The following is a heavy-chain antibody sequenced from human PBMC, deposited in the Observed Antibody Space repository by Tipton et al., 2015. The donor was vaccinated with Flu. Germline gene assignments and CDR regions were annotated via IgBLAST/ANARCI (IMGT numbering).Heavy chain of an antibody. V-gene: IGHV3-11*01. CDR1: GFSFSGEY. CDR2: ISNSGSTI. Sequence: AASGFSFSGEYMSWIRQAPGKGLEWVSYISNSGSTIVYADSVQGRFTISRDNAKNSLYLQTNSLRAEDTAVYYCARARGFGPGGHFDLWGRGTLVTVSS. D-gene: IGHD5-12*01. J-gene: IGHJ2*01. CDR3: ARARGFGPGGHFDL.